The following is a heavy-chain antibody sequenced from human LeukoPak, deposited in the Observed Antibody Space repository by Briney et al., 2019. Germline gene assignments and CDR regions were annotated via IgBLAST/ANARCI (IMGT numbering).Heavy chain of an antibody. V-gene: IGHV1-18*04. D-gene: IGHD6-13*01. CDR2: ISAYNGNT. CDR3: GGVGSSSLLFQD. Sequence: ASVKVSCKASGYTFTSYGISWVRQAPGQGLEWMGWISAYNGNTNYAQKLQGRVTMTTDTSTSTAYMELRNLRSDDTAVYYCGGVGSSSLLFQDWGQGTLVTVSS. J-gene: IGHJ1*01. CDR1: GYTFTSYG.